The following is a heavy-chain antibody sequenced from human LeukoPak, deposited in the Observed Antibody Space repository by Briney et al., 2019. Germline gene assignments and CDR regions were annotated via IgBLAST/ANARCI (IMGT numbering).Heavy chain of an antibody. CDR2: IYYSGST. V-gene: IGHV4-39*01. CDR1: GGAISSSSY. J-gene: IGHJ4*02. CDR3: ARHVSIFGVVGIFDY. D-gene: IGHD3-3*01. Sequence: SETLSLTCTVSGGAISSSSYWAWIRQPPGKGLEWIGNIYYSGSTYYNPSLKSRVTISVDTSKNQFSLKLSSVTAADTAVYYCARHVSIFGVVGIFDYWGQGTLVTVSS.